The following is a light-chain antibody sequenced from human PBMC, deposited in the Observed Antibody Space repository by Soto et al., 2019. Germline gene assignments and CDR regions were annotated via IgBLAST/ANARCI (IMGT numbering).Light chain of an antibody. Sequence: DIVMTQSPDSLAVSLGERATINCKSSESVLYSSNNKNYLAWYQQKPVQPLKLLIYWASTRASGVPDRFSGSGSGTDFTPTISSLQAEDVPVYYCQQYYSTPYTVGQGTKLELK. J-gene: IGKJ2*01. CDR2: WAS. CDR1: ESVLYSSNNKNY. CDR3: QQYYSTPYT. V-gene: IGKV4-1*01.